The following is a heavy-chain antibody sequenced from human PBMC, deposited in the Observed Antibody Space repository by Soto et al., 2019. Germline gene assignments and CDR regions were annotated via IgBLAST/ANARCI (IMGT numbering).Heavy chain of an antibody. J-gene: IGHJ4*02. CDR1: GFTFDNYA. CDR2: ISGSGGST. Sequence: GGSLRLSCAASGFTFDNYAMSWVRQAPGKGLEWVSSISGSGGSTYYADSVKGRFIISRDNSKSTLYLQMNSLRAEDTAVYYCATGTFNFDSWGQGTLVTVSS. V-gene: IGHV3-23*01. CDR3: ATGTFNFDS.